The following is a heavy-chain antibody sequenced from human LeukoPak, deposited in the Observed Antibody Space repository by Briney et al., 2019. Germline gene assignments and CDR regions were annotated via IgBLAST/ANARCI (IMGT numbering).Heavy chain of an antibody. CDR1: GGTFSRYA. J-gene: IGHJ4*02. Sequence: GASVKVSCKASGGTFSRYAINWVRQAPGQGLEWMGRINPNSGGTNYAQKFQGRDTMTRDTSISTAYMELSRLRSDDTAVYYCSSHSGYDSDFDYWGQGTLVTVSS. CDR3: SSHSGYDSDFDY. D-gene: IGHD5-12*01. CDR2: INPNSGGT. V-gene: IGHV1-2*06.